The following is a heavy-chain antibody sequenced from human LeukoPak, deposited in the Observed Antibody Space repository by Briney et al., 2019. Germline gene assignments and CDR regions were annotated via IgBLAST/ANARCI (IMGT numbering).Heavy chain of an antibody. V-gene: IGHV4-59*01. Sequence: SETLSLTCTVSGGSISIYYWSWIRQPPGKGLEWIGYIYYSGSTNYNPSLKSRVTISVDTSKNQFSLKLSSVTAADTAVYYCARETEGATLDYWGQGTLVTVSS. J-gene: IGHJ4*02. CDR2: IYYSGST. D-gene: IGHD1-26*01. CDR3: ARETEGATLDY. CDR1: GGSISIYY.